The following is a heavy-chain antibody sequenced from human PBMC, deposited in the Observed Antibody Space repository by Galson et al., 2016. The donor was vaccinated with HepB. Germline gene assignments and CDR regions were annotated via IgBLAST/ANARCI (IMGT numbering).Heavy chain of an antibody. CDR2: ISGGNT. CDR3: AKVLPYSAGHGMDV. D-gene: IGHD6-13*01. Sequence: SLRLSCAASGFTFSTYAMSWVRQAPGKGLEWVSLISGGNTYYADSVRGRFTISRDNSKNTLYLQMNSLRAEDTAVDYCAKVLPYSAGHGMDVRGQGTTVTVSS. J-gene: IGHJ6*01. CDR1: GFTFSTYA. V-gene: IGHV3-23*01.